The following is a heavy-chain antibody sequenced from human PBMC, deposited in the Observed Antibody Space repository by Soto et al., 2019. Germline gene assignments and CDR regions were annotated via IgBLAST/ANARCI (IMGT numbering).Heavy chain of an antibody. CDR2: ISYDGSNK. J-gene: IGHJ4*02. D-gene: IGHD6-13*01. CDR3: ARDGTQRGGRGTSSSSIDFDY. CDR1: GFTFSSYA. Sequence: PGGSLRLSCAASGFTFSSYAMHWVRQAPGKGLEWVAVISYDGSNKYYADSVKGRFTISRDNSKNTLYLQMNSLRAEDTAVYYCARDGTQRGGRGTSSSSIDFDYWGQGTLVTVSS. V-gene: IGHV3-30-3*01.